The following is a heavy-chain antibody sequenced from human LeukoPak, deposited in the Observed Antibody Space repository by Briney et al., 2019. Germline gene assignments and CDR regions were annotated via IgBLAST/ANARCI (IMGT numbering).Heavy chain of an antibody. J-gene: IGHJ4*02. CDR1: GYTFTGYY. V-gene: IGHV1-2*02. CDR2: INPNSGGT. CDR3: ARDKYSSSPDFDY. D-gene: IGHD6-6*01. Sequence: ASVKVSCKASGYTFTGYYMHWVRQAPGQGLEWMGWINPNSGGTNYAQKFQGRVTMTRDTSISTAYMELSRLRSDDTAVYYCARDKYSSSPDFDYGGQGTLVTVSS.